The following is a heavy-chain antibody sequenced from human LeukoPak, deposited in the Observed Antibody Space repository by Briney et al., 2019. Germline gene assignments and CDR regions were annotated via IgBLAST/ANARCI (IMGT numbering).Heavy chain of an antibody. Sequence: GSLRLSCAASGFTFISYSMNWVRQAPGKGLEWVSYISSSSSTIYYADSVKGRFTISRDNAKNSLYLQMNSLRDEDTAVYYCARDYYGDYYFDYWGQGTLVTVSS. J-gene: IGHJ4*02. D-gene: IGHD4-17*01. CDR3: ARDYYGDYYFDY. CDR2: ISSSSSTI. CDR1: GFTFISYS. V-gene: IGHV3-48*02.